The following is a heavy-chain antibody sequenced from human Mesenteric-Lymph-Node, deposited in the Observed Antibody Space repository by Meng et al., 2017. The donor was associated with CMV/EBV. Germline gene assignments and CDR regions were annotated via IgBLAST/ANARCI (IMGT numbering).Heavy chain of an antibody. Sequence: LSTSGVGVGWIRQPPGKALEWLALIYWDDDKRYSPSLKSRLTITKDTSKNQVVLTMTNMDPVDTATYYCARHKRFCGGSGCYFDFDYWGQGALVTVSS. CDR3: ARHKRFCGGSGCYFDFDY. CDR1: LSTSGVG. D-gene: IGHD2-15*01. V-gene: IGHV2-5*02. J-gene: IGHJ4*02. CDR2: IYWDDDK.